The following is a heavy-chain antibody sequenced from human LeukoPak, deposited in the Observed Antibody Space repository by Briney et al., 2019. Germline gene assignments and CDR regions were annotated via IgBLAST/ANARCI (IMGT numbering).Heavy chain of an antibody. CDR2: ISYDGYDK. CDR3: AREGVGATVYAFDI. J-gene: IGHJ3*02. V-gene: IGHV3-30-3*01. Sequence: GRSLRLSCAASGFTFNDYAMYWVRQAPGKGLEWVTLISYDGYDKSYADSVRGRFTISRDNAKNSLYLQMNSLRAEDTAVYYCAREGVGATVYAFDIWGQGTMVTVSS. CDR1: GFTFNDYA. D-gene: IGHD1-26*01.